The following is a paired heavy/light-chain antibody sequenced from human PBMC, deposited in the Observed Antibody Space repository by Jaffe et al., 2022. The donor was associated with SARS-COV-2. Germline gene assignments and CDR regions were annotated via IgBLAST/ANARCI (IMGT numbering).Light chain of an antibody. Sequence: DIQMTQSPSSLSASVGDRVTITCRASQGIRNDLGWFQQKPGKAPKRLIYGASSLHSGVPSRFSGSGSGTEFTLTISSLQPEDFATYYCLQHNSYPPITFGQGTRLEIK. J-gene: IGKJ5*01. CDR1: QGIRND. CDR2: GAS. V-gene: IGKV1-17*01. CDR3: LQHNSYPPIT.
Heavy chain of an antibody. CDR3: ARVAYDTSGNPGGVDY. Sequence: QVQLVQSGADVEKPGASVKVSCKAYGYTFTSYAMHWVRQAPGQRVEWVGWINPGNGNTKYSQKFQGRVTLTRDTSASTAYMELSSLRSEDTALYFCARVAYDTSGNPGGVDYWGQGTLVTVSS. CDR2: INPGNGNT. V-gene: IGHV1-3*01. CDR1: GYTFTSYA. J-gene: IGHJ4*02. D-gene: IGHD3-22*01.